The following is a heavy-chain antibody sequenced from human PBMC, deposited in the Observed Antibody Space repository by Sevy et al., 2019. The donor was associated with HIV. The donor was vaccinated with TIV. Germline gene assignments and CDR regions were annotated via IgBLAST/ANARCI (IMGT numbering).Heavy chain of an antibody. CDR1: GASINTFY. CDR3: ARGQYSYGYWREFDY. V-gene: IGHV4-59*01. D-gene: IGHD5-18*01. J-gene: IGHJ4*02. CDR2: IYYSGST. Sequence: SETLSLTCTVSGASINTFYWSWIRQPPGKGLEWIGYIYYSGSTNYNPSLHSRATISVDTSKNQFSLKLSSVTAADSAVYYCARGQYSYGYWREFDYWGQGTLVTVSS.